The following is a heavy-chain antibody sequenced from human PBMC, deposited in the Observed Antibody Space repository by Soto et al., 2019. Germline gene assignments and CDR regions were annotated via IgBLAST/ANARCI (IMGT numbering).Heavy chain of an antibody. J-gene: IGHJ6*03. Sequence: SVKVSCKASGGTFSSYAISWVRQAPGQGLEWMGGIIPIFGTANYAQKFQGRVTITADESMSTAYMELSSLRSEDTAVFYCARGTEATLYYYYMDVWGKGTTVTVSS. D-gene: IGHD5-12*01. CDR2: IIPIFGTA. V-gene: IGHV1-69*13. CDR3: ARGTEATLYYYYMDV. CDR1: GGTFSSYA.